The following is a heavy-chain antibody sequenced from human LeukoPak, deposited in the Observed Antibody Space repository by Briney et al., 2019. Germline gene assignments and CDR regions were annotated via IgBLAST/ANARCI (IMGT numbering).Heavy chain of an antibody. CDR3: ARDQYYDSSGYSNYYYGMDV. Sequence: GGSLRLSCAASGFTFNSYSMNWVRQAPGKGLEWVSSISSSSTYIYYADSMKGRFTISRDNAKNSLYLQMNSLRVEDTVVYYCARDQYYDSSGYSNYYYGMDVWGQGTTVTVSS. CDR2: ISSSSTYI. J-gene: IGHJ6*02. CDR1: GFTFNSYS. D-gene: IGHD3-22*01. V-gene: IGHV3-21*01.